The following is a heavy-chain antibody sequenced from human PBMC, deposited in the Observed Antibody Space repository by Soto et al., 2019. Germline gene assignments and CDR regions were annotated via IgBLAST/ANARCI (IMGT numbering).Heavy chain of an antibody. CDR1: GFTFSSYA. D-gene: IGHD3-10*01. Sequence: EVQMLESGGGLVQPGGYLRLSCAASGFTFSSYAMSWVRQAPGKGLEWVSAISGSGGSTYYEDSVKGRFTISRDNSKNKLYLQMNSLKAEDTAVYYCAKDPKAADGSGSYPLYYDYYMDVWGKGTTVTASS. V-gene: IGHV3-23*01. J-gene: IGHJ6*03. CDR2: ISGSGGST. CDR3: AKDPKAADGSGSYPLYYDYYMDV.